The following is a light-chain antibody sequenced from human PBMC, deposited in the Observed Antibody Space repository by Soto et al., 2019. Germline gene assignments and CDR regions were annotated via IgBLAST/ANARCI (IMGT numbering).Light chain of an antibody. CDR3: SLHTSSNTRI. CDR1: SSDIGAYDY. V-gene: IGLV2-14*03. Sequence: QSVLTQPASVSGSPGQSIAISCTGTSSDIGAYDYVSWYQQHPDKAPKLMIYEVSNRPSGVSNRFSGSKSVNTATLTISGLQAEDEADYYCSLHTSSNTRIFGTGTKLTVL. J-gene: IGLJ1*01. CDR2: EVS.